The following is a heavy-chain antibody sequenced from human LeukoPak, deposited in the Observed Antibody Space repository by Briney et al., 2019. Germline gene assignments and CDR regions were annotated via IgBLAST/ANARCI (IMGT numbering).Heavy chain of an antibody. J-gene: IGHJ1*01. CDR2: MNPNSGNT. D-gene: IGHD3-22*01. CDR1: GYTFTSYD. Sequence: GASVKVSCKASGYTFTSYDINWVRQATGQGLEWMGWMNPNSGNTGYAQKFQGRVTMTRNTSISTAYKELSSLRSEDTAVYYCARGRRYYYDSSGYNFQHWGQGTLVTVSS. V-gene: IGHV1-8*01. CDR3: ARGRRYYYDSSGYNFQH.